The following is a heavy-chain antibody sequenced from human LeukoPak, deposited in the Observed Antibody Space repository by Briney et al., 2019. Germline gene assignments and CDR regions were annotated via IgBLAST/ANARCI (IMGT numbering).Heavy chain of an antibody. D-gene: IGHD2-2*01. J-gene: IGHJ4*02. CDR1: GYTFTGYY. CDR3: ARDRKVVPAATRDY. CDR2: INPNSGGT. V-gene: IGHV1-2*02. Sequence: ASVKVSCKASGYTFTGYYMHWVRQAPGQGLEWMGWINPNSGGTNYAQKFQGRVTMTRDTSISTAYMELSRLRSDDTAVYYCARDRKVVPAATRDYWGQGTLVTVSS.